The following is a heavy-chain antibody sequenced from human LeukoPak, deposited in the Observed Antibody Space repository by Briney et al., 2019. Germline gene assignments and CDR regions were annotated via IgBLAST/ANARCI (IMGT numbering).Heavy chain of an antibody. J-gene: IGHJ6*02. CDR2: IYSGGST. CDR1: GFTFSSYS. D-gene: IGHD4-17*01. Sequence: GGSLRLSCAASGFTFSSYSMTWVRQAPGKGLEWVSVIYSGGSTYYADSVKGRFTISRDNSKNTLYLQMNSLRAEDTAVYYCARNTLPYGDYGVIYYYGMDVWGQGTTVTVSS. CDR3: ARNTLPYGDYGVIYYYGMDV. V-gene: IGHV3-53*01.